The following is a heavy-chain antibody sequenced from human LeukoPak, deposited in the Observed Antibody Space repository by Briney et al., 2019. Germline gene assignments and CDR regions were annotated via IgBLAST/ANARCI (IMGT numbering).Heavy chain of an antibody. CDR1: GFNFRSYW. V-gene: IGHV3-7*01. CDR3: ARGGMVRGVNFDY. D-gene: IGHD3-10*01. J-gene: IGHJ4*02. Sequence: PGGSLRLSCAASGFNFRSYWMSWVRQAPGKGLEWVANIRQDGGEEYYVDSVKGRFTISRDNAKNSLYLLMDSLRAEDTAVYYCARGGMVRGVNFDYWGQGTLVTVSS. CDR2: IRQDGGEE.